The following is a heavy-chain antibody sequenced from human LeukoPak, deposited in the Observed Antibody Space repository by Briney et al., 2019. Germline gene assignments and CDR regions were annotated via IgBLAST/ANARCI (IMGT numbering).Heavy chain of an antibody. Sequence: ASVKVSCKASGGTFSSYTISWVRQAPGQGLEWKGGIIPIFGTANYAQKFQGRVTITAAKSTSTAYMELSSLRSEDTAVYYCAGVDYGDSLTMNWFDPWGQGTLVTVSS. CDR3: AGVDYGDSLTMNWFDP. D-gene: IGHD4-17*01. CDR2: IIPIFGTA. V-gene: IGHV1-69*06. CDR1: GGTFSSYT. J-gene: IGHJ5*02.